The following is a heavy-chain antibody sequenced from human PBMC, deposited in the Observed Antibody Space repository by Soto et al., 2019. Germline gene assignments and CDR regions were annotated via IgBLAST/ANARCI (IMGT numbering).Heavy chain of an antibody. CDR1: GGSFSGYY. CDR3: ARAGPKSRRGLLIDRGCDI. V-gene: IGHV4-34*01. Sequence: QVQLQQWGAGLLKPSETLSLTCAVYGGSFSGYYWSWIRQPPGKGLEWIGEINHSGSTNYNPSLKSRVTISVDTSKNQFSLKLSSVTAADTAVYYCARAGPKSRRGLLIDRGCDIWGQGTMVTVSS. J-gene: IGHJ3*02. D-gene: IGHD3-22*01. CDR2: INHSGST.